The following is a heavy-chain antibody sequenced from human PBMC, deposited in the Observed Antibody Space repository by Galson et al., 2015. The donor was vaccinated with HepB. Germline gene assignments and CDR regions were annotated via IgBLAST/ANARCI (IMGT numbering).Heavy chain of an antibody. D-gene: IGHD6-13*01. Sequence: QSGAEVKKPGASVKVSCKASGYTFTSYGISWVRQAPGQGLEWMGWISAYNGNTNYAQKLQGRVTMTTDTSTSTAYMELRSLRSDDTAVYYCARQMVNSSSWLYYYYYGMDVWGQGTTVTVSS. CDR2: ISAYNGNT. J-gene: IGHJ6*02. CDR1: GYTFTSYG. V-gene: IGHV1-18*04. CDR3: ARQMVNSSSWLYYYYYGMDV.